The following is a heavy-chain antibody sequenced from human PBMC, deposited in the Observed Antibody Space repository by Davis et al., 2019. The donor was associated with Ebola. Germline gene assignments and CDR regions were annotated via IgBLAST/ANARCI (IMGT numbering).Heavy chain of an antibody. J-gene: IGHJ4*02. Sequence: GESLKISCAASGFRFSGFAMHWVRQAPGKGLEWVAVMSHDGRNQYFTDSVKGRFTISRDNSKNTLYLQMSSLRPEDTALYYCARDGSGYYGLDFWGLGTLVTVSS. CDR3: ARDGSGYYGLDF. CDR1: GFRFSGFA. D-gene: IGHD3-22*01. CDR2: MSHDGRNQ. V-gene: IGHV3-30*04.